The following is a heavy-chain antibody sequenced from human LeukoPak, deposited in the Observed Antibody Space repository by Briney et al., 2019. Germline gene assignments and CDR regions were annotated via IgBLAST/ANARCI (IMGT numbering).Heavy chain of an antibody. CDR2: ISLAGQT. Sequence: PSGTLSLTCGVSGGSISGTNWWSWVRQPPGQGLEWIGEISLAGQTNYNPSLNGRVTMSLDKSSNQLSLHLTSVTAADTATYFCARESGPFCPFGYWGQGTLVIVSS. CDR3: ARESGPFCPFGY. CDR1: GGSISGTNW. D-gene: IGHD1-26*01. J-gene: IGHJ4*02. V-gene: IGHV4-4*02.